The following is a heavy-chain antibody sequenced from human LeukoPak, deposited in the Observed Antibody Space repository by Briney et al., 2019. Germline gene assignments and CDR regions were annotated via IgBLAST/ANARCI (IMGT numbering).Heavy chain of an antibody. D-gene: IGHD1-26*01. CDR2: IYYSGST. CDR3: ARSPLVGATTGLPPDY. V-gene: IGHV4-39*07. Sequence: SETLSLTCTVSGGSISSSSYYWGWIRQPPGKGLEWIGSIYYSGSTYYNPSLKSRVTISVDTSKNQFSLKLSSVTAADTAVYYCARSPLVGATTGLPPDYWGQGTLVTVSS. CDR1: GGSISSSSYY. J-gene: IGHJ4*02.